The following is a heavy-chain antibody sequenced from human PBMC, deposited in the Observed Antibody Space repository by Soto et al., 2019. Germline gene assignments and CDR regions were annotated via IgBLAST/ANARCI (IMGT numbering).Heavy chain of an antibody. CDR1: GGSISSSNW. CDR3: ARDGTMVRGVKTGMDV. Sequence: PSETLSLTCAVSGGSISSSNWWSWVRQPPGKGLEWIGEIYHSGSTNYNPSLKSRVTISVDKSKNQFSLKLSSVTAADTAVYYWARDGTMVRGVKTGMDVWGQGTTVT. CDR2: IYHSGST. D-gene: IGHD3-10*01. J-gene: IGHJ6*02. V-gene: IGHV4-4*02.